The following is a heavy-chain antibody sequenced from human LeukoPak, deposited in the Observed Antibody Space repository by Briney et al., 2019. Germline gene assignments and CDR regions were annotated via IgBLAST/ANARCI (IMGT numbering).Heavy chain of an antibody. CDR1: GFTFSSYA. V-gene: IGHV3-23*01. D-gene: IGHD3-22*01. CDR3: AKSEPFYDSSGYYGYYFDY. Sequence: GGALRLSCAASGFTFSSYAMSWVREAPGEGLEWVSAICGGGGSTYYADTVQGRFNISRDNFKKSMYLHMNSLRAEHTAVYYCAKSEPFYDSSGYYGYYFDYWGQGPLVTVSS. CDR2: ICGGGGST. J-gene: IGHJ4*02.